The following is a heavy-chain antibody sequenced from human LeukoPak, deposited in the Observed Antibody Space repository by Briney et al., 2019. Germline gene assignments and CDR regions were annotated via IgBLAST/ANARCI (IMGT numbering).Heavy chain of an antibody. CDR1: GFTFSSYE. D-gene: IGHD3-22*01. CDR2: ISSSGSTI. Sequence: QSGGSLRLSCAASGFTFSSYEMNWVRQAPGKGLEWVSYISSSGSTIYYADSVKGRFTISRDNANNSLYLQMNSLRAEDTALYYCARETYYYDSSGSTRFDYWGQGTLVTVSS. CDR3: ARETYYYDSSGSTRFDY. J-gene: IGHJ4*02. V-gene: IGHV3-48*03.